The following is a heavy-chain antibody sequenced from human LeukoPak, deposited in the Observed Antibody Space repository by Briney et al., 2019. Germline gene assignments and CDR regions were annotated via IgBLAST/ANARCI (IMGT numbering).Heavy chain of an antibody. CDR1: GFTFSSYW. J-gene: IGHJ4*02. V-gene: IGHV3-30*02. D-gene: IGHD2-2*01. CDR2: IEYDGSNK. Sequence: GGSLRLSCAASGFTFSSYWMNWVRQAPGKGLEWVAFIEYDGSNKYYADSVKGRFTISRDNSKNTLYLQMNSLRAEDTAVYYCNYCSSTNCYWGQGTLVTVSS. CDR3: NYCSSTNCY.